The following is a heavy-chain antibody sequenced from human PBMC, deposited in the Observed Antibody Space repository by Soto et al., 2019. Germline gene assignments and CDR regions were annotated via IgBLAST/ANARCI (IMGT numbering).Heavy chain of an antibody. Sequence: QVQLVQSGGEVAKPGASVKVSCKAGYTFTNYGINWVRQAPGLGLEWMGWINVYNGKTNYAQKFQARVTMTTDTSTNSVYMELRSLRSDDTAVYYCVRGPDPTYFDYWGQGTLVIVSS. CDR3: VRGPDPTYFDY. V-gene: IGHV1-18*01. CDR1: YTFTNYG. CDR2: INVYNGKT. J-gene: IGHJ4*02.